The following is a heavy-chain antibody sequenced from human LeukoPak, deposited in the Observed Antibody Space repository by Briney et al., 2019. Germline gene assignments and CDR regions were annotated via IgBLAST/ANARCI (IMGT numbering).Heavy chain of an antibody. CDR3: AKVVGGKGWVFDY. CDR2: IGTGGTT. CDR1: GFTFSSYS. V-gene: IGHV3-23*01. Sequence: GGSLRLSCAASGFTFSSYSMSWVRQAPGKGLEWVSGIGTGGTTYYADSVKGRFTTSRDSSKNTLFLQMNSLRVEDTAVYYCAKVVGGKGWVFDYWGQGTPVTVSS. D-gene: IGHD1-26*01. J-gene: IGHJ4*02.